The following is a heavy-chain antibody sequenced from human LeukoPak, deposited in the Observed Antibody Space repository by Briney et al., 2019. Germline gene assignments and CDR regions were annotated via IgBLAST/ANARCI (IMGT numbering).Heavy chain of an antibody. D-gene: IGHD3-3*01. CDR1: GFTFSSYA. CDR2: ISYDGSNK. V-gene: IGHV3-30*04. Sequence: PGGSLRLSCAASGFTFSSYAMHWVRQAPGKGLEWVAVISYDGSNKYYADSVKGRFTISRDNSKNTLYLQMNSLRAKDTAVYYCARAEIQSYYDFWSASSPLDYWGQGTLVTVSS. CDR3: ARAEIQSYYDFWSASSPLDY. J-gene: IGHJ4*02.